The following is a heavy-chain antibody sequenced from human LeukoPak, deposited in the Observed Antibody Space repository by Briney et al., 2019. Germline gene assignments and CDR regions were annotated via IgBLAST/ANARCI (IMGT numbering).Heavy chain of an antibody. J-gene: IGHJ4*02. V-gene: IGHV4-59*01. CDR1: GGSISAYY. Sequence: PSETLSLTCTVSGGSISAYYWSWIRQPPGKGLEWIGYIYNSGSANYNPSLQSRVTILIDTSKKQFSLKVSSVTAADTAVYYCAREAAVGTGGFDYWGQGTLVTVSS. CDR3: AREAAVGTGGFDY. D-gene: IGHD6-13*01. CDR2: IYNSGSA.